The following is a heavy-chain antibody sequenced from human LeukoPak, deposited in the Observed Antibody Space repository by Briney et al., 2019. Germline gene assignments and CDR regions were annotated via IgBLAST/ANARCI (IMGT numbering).Heavy chain of an antibody. D-gene: IGHD5-18*01. V-gene: IGHV1-69*04. CDR1: GGTFNNYA. Sequence: ASVKVPCKASGGTFNNYAISWVRQAPGQGLEWMGRIVPILGIANYAQEFQGRLIITADKATSSAYMELGSLRSEDTAVYYCARDQGDNSYGYYAIWYAFDVWGQGTMVTVSS. CDR2: IVPILGIA. J-gene: IGHJ3*01. CDR3: ARDQGDNSYGYYAIWYAFDV.